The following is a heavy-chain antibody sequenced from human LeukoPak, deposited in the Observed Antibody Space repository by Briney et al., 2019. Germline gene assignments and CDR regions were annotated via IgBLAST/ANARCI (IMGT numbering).Heavy chain of an antibody. CDR3: ARYYYGSGSYYRKPGFDY. V-gene: IGHV4-34*01. D-gene: IGHD3-10*01. Sequence: SETLSLTCAVYGGSFSGYYWSWIRQPPGKGXXXXXXXXXSGSTNYNPSLKSRVTISVDTSKNQFSLKLSSVTAADTAVYYCARYYYGSGSYYRKPGFDYWGQGTLVTVSS. J-gene: IGHJ4*02. CDR2: XXXSGST. CDR1: GGSFSGYY.